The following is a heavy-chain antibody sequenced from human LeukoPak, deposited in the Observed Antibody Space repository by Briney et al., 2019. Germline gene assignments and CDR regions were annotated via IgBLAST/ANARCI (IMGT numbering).Heavy chain of an antibody. D-gene: IGHD2-8*02. J-gene: IGHJ4*02. CDR3: AREGGVLDYFEY. V-gene: IGHV3-7*01. Sequence: GGSLRLSCAASGFTFSSYWMSWVRQAPGKGLEWVANIKQDGSEKYYVDSVKGRFTISRDNAKKSLYLQLNSLRAEDTAVYYCAREGGVLDYFEYWGQGTLVTVSS. CDR1: GFTFSSYW. CDR2: IKQDGSEK.